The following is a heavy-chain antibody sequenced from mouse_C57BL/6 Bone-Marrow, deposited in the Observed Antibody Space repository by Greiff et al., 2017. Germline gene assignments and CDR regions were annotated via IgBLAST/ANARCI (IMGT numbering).Heavy chain of an antibody. CDR3: ARGGYDVFYAMDY. CDR2: IYYSGTI. CDR1: GISITTGNYR. V-gene: IGHV3-5*01. Sequence: EVKLQESGPGLVKPSQTVFLTCTVTGISITTGNYRWSWIRQFPGNKLEWIGYIYYSGTITNNPSLTSRTTITRDTPKNHFFLEMNPLTAEDTATYYCARGGYDVFYAMDYWGQGTSVTVSS. J-gene: IGHJ4*01. D-gene: IGHD2-2*01.